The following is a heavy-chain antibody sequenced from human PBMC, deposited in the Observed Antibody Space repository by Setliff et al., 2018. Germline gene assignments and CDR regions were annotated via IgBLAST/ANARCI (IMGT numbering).Heavy chain of an antibody. CDR3: AGSTVTQVDY. CDR2: IHFSGTT. J-gene: IGHJ4*02. D-gene: IGHD4-17*01. CDR1: DGSSSSHY. Sequence: SETLSLTCTVSDGSSSSHYWSWIRQPPGKGLEWIGYIHFSGTTNYNPSLKSRVTLSLDASKRQFSLKLTSVTAADTAVYYCAGSTVTQVDYWGQGTLVTVSS. V-gene: IGHV4-4*09.